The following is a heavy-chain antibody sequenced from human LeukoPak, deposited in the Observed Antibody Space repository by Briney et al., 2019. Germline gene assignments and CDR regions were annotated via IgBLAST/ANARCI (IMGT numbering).Heavy chain of an antibody. CDR1: GFTFSSYA. CDR3: ARVPAARWLDP. Sequence: GGSLRLSCAASGFTFSSYAMSWVRQAPGKGLESVSTISGNGGSTHYADSVEGRFTISRDNSKNTLYLQMTSLRAEDTALYYCARVPAARWLDPWGQGTLVAVSS. J-gene: IGHJ5*02. D-gene: IGHD2-2*01. V-gene: IGHV3-23*01. CDR2: ISGNGGST.